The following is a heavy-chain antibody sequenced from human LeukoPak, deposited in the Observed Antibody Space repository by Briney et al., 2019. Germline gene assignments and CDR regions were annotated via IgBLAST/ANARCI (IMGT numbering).Heavy chain of an antibody. CDR2: INPNSGGT. Sequence: ASVKVSCKAYGYTFTGYYMHWVRQAPGQRLEWMGWINPNSGGTNYAQKFHGRVTMTRDTSISTAYMERSRLRSDDTAVYYCARDLYFCSSTSCYPSYNWFDPWGQGTLVTVSS. CDR3: ARDLYFCSSTSCYPSYNWFDP. CDR1: GYTFTGYY. V-gene: IGHV1-2*02. J-gene: IGHJ5*02. D-gene: IGHD2-2*01.